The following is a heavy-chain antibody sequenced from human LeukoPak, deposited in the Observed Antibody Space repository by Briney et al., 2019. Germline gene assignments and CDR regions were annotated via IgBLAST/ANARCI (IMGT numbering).Heavy chain of an antibody. V-gene: IGHV3-53*01. J-gene: IGHJ4*02. Sequence: GRSLRLSCAASGFTVSNNYMSWVRQAPGQGLEWVSVIYSGGGTYYADSVKGRFTISRDNSKNTLYLQMNSLRAEDTAVYYCARGAIYGDQGYWGQGTLVTVSS. D-gene: IGHD3-3*01. CDR1: GFTVSNNY. CDR2: IYSGGGT. CDR3: ARGAIYGDQGY.